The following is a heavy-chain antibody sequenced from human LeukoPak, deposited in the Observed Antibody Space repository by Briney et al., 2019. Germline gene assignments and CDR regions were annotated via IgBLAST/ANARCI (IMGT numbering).Heavy chain of an antibody. V-gene: IGHV1-18*01. CDR2: ISAYNGNT. D-gene: IGHD3-22*01. CDR1: GYTFTSYG. CDR3: ARDGSGYYYDSSGSFDY. Sequence: GASVKVSCKASGYTFTSYGISWVRQAPGQGLEWMGWISAYNGNTNYAQKLQGRVTMTTDTSTSTAYMELRSLRSDDTAVYYCARDGSGYYYDSSGSFDYWGQGTLVTVSS. J-gene: IGHJ4*02.